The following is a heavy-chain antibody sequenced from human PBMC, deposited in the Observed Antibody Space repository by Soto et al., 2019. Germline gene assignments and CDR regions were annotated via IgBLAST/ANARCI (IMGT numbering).Heavy chain of an antibody. CDR3: ARGLGSGAADFDY. CDR1: GFTLSTYE. D-gene: IGHD3-3*01. CDR2: ISSNGKTI. V-gene: IGHV3-48*03. Sequence: EVQLVQSGGGLVQPGGSLRLSCAVSGFTLSTYEMNWVRQAPGKGLEWISYISSNGKTINYAYFVRGRFTITRDNVKNYIFLQMNSLRAKDTASYLCARGLGSGAADFDYWGQGTLVTVSS. J-gene: IGHJ4*02.